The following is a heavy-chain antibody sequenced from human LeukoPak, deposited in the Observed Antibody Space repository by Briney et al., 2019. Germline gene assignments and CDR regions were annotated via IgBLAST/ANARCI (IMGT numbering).Heavy chain of an antibody. CDR2: ISGSGGST. CDR1: GFTFSSYA. CDR3: AKDQVSGLVGAMFFDY. J-gene: IGHJ4*02. D-gene: IGHD1-26*01. Sequence: GGSLRLSCAASGFTFSSYAMSWVRQAPGKGLEWVSAISGSGGSTYYADSVKGRFTISRDNAKNTLYLQMNSLRAEDTAVYYCAKDQVSGLVGAMFFDYWGQGTLVTVSS. V-gene: IGHV3-23*01.